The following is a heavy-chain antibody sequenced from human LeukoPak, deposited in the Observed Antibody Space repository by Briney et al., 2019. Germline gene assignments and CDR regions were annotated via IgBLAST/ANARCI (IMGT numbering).Heavy chain of an antibody. Sequence: GASVKVSCKASGGTFSSYAISWVRQAPGQGLEWMGRIIPILGIANYAQKFQGRVTITADKSTSTAYMELSSLRSEDTAVYYCARAGLHYDFWSGYPKYNWFDPWGQGTLVTVSS. CDR3: ARAGLHYDFWSGYPKYNWFDP. CDR2: IIPILGIA. D-gene: IGHD3-3*01. CDR1: GGTFSSYA. J-gene: IGHJ5*02. V-gene: IGHV1-69*04.